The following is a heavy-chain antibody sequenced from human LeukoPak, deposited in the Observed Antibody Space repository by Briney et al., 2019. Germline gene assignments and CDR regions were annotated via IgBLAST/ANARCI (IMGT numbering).Heavy chain of an antibody. CDR3: ARGPGEGGSSGYYYGKPEDPAEYYFDY. V-gene: IGHV1-46*01. CDR2: INPSGGRT. CDR1: GYTFTSYY. Sequence: ASVKVSCKASGYTFTSYYMHWVRQVPGQGLEWMGIINPSGGRTSYAQKFQGRVTMTRDMSTSTVYMELSSLRSGDTAVYYCARGPGEGGSSGYYYGKPEDPAEYYFDYWGQGTLVTVSS. J-gene: IGHJ4*02. D-gene: IGHD3-22*01.